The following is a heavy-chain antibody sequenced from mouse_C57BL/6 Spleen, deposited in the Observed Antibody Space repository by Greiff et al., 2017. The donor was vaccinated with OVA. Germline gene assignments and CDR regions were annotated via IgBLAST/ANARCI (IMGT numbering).Heavy chain of an antibody. J-gene: IGHJ4*01. CDR2: ISSGGSYT. Sequence: EVMLVESGGDLVKPGGSLKLSYAASGFTFSSYGMSWVRQTPDKRLEWVATISSGGSYTYYPDSVKGRFTISRDNAKNTLYLQMSSLKSEDTAMYYCARQGGNYVGAMDYWGQGTSVTVSS. CDR1: GFTFSSYG. CDR3: ARQGGNYVGAMDY. D-gene: IGHD2-1*01. V-gene: IGHV5-6*01.